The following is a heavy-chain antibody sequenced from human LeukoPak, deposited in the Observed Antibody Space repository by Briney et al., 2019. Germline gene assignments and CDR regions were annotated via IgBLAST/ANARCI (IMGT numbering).Heavy chain of an antibody. J-gene: IGHJ5*02. CDR3: ARDQPNYDLWSGFDP. V-gene: IGHV4-30-2*01. D-gene: IGHD3-3*01. CDR2: IYRSGTS. CDR1: GPSISSADFY. Sequence: SETLSLTCTVSGPSISSADFYWSWIRQPPGKGLEWIGYIYRSGTSDYNPSLKSRLTFSLDKSKNQFSLKLDSVTAADTAIYYCARDQPNYDLWSGFDPWGQGTLVIVSS.